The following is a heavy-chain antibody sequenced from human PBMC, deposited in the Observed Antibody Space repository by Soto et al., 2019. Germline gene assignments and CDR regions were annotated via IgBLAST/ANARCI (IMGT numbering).Heavy chain of an antibody. V-gene: IGHV4-59*01. Sequence: PSETLSLTCTVSGGSISSYYWSWIRQPPGKGLEWIGYIYYSGSTNYNPSLKSRVTISVDTSKNQFSLKLSSVTAADTAVYYCARDIGEIAAAGGGYYYYYGMDVWGQGTTVTVSS. D-gene: IGHD6-13*01. J-gene: IGHJ6*02. CDR1: GGSISSYY. CDR2: IYYSGST. CDR3: ARDIGEIAAAGGGYYYYYGMDV.